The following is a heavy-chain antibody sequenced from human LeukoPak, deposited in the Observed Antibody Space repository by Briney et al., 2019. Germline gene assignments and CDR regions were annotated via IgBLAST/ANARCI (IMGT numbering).Heavy chain of an antibody. CDR1: GFTFSSYS. V-gene: IGHV3-23*01. J-gene: IGHJ4*02. CDR3: AKRARYNSARATDFDS. Sequence: GGSLRLSCAASGFTFSSYSMNWVRQAPGKGLEWVSNIRESGAYGFYADSVKGRFTISRDNSNNLVYLQMNNLRAEDTAEYYCAKRARYNSARATDFDSWGQGTQVTVSS. CDR2: IRESGAYG. D-gene: IGHD6-19*01.